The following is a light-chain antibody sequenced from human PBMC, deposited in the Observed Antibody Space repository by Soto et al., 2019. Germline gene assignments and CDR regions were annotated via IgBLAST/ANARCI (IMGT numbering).Light chain of an antibody. V-gene: IGLV2-14*01. Sequence: QSVLTQPASVSGSPGQSITISCTGTSSDIGGYNYVSWYQQHPGKAPKVVISEVSNRPLGVSNRFSASKSGNTASLIISGLQADDEADYFCSSYRSTTTFGVFGTGTQLPV. CDR1: SSDIGGYNY. J-gene: IGLJ1*01. CDR3: SSYRSTTTFGV. CDR2: EVS.